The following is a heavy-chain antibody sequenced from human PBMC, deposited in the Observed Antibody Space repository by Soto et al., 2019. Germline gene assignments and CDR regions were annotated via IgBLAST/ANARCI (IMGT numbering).Heavy chain of an antibody. CDR3: ARGIVVVPAATLPNYYYYGMDV. V-gene: IGHV5-10-1*01. CDR1: GYSFTSYW. D-gene: IGHD2-2*01. J-gene: IGHJ6*02. Sequence: PGESLKISCKGSGYSFTSYWISWVRQMPGKGLEWMGRIDPSDSYTNYSPSFQGHVTISADKSISTAYLQWSSLKASDTAMYYCARGIVVVPAATLPNYYYYGMDVWGQGTTVTVS. CDR2: IDPSDSYT.